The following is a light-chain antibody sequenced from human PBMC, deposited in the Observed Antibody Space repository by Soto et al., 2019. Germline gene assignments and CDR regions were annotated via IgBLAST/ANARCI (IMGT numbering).Light chain of an antibody. CDR1: SSDVGRYNY. CDR3: CSHAGSRRDV. CDR2: DVR. J-gene: IGLJ1*01. V-gene: IGLV2-11*01. Sequence: QSVLTQPRSVSGSPGQSVTISCTGTSSDVGRYNYVSWYQQHPGKAPRVMIYDVRERPSGVPDRFSGSKSANTASLTISGLQDEEEADYYCCSHAGSRRDVFGTGTKLTVL.